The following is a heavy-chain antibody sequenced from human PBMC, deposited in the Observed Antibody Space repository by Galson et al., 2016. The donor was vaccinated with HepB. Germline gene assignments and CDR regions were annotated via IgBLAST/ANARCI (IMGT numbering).Heavy chain of an antibody. Sequence: SVKVSCKASGYTFTDYNMHWVRQAPGQGLEWMAWINPNTGGTNYAQKFQGRVTLTRDTSISSFYMELSRLRTDDTAVYYCVRGGYASGSLPPFQYWGQGTLVTVSS. D-gene: IGHD6-19*01. V-gene: IGHV1-2*02. CDR1: GYTFTDYN. CDR2: INPNTGGT. CDR3: VRGGYASGSLPPFQY. J-gene: IGHJ1*01.